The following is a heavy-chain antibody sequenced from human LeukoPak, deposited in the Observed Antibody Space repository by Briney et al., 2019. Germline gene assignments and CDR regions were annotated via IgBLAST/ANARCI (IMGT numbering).Heavy chain of an antibody. J-gene: IGHJ4*02. CDR3: ARSNLSFYYGDYSGALDY. CDR2: ISSRSSYI. CDR1: GFNFSTYS. V-gene: IGHV3-21*01. D-gene: IGHD4-17*01. Sequence: GGSLRLSCAASGFNFSTYSMNWVCQAPGKGLEWVSSISSRSSYIFYADSMKGRFTISRDNAKNSLSLQMNSLRAEDTAVYYGARSNLSFYYGDYSGALDYWGQGTLVTVSS.